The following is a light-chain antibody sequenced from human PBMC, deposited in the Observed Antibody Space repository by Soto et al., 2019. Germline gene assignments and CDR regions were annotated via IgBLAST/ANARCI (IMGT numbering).Light chain of an antibody. CDR2: DAS. CDR1: QSVTSY. Sequence: DIVLTQSPATLSLSPGERATLSCRASQSVTSYLNWYQHKPGQAPRLLSYDASYRATGVPARFSGSGSGTDFTLTISSLEPEECAVDYCQQRASCVTFGGGTTVAIK. J-gene: IGKJ4*01. CDR3: QQRASCVT. V-gene: IGKV3-11*01.